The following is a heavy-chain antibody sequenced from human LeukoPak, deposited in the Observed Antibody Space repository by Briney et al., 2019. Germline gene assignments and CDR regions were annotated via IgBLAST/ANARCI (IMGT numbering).Heavy chain of an antibody. D-gene: IGHD2-2*01. CDR1: GSTFTTYD. V-gene: IGHV1-18*01. J-gene: IGHJ4*02. Sequence: GASVKVSCKASGSTFTTYDINWVRQAPGQGLEWMGWISAYNGNTNYAQKLQGRVTMTTDTSTSTAYMELRSLRSDDTAVHYCARGYCGSTSCFNFDYWGQGTLVTVSS. CDR2: ISAYNGNT. CDR3: ARGYCGSTSCFNFDY.